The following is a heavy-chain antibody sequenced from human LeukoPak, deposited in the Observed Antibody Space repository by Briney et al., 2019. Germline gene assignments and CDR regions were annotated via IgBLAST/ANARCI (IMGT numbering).Heavy chain of an antibody. Sequence: SGPTLLQPTHSLTLSYTFYGFSLRTSGVGVGWIRQPPGKALGWLALIYWDDDKRYSPSLKSRLTITKDTSKDQLVLTMTNMDPVDTATYYCAHRKPYCSSTSCYERAFDYWGEGTLVTVST. CDR1: GFSLRTSGVG. D-gene: IGHD2-2*01. CDR2: IYWDDDK. J-gene: IGHJ4*02. V-gene: IGHV2-5*02. CDR3: AHRKPYCSSTSCYERAFDY.